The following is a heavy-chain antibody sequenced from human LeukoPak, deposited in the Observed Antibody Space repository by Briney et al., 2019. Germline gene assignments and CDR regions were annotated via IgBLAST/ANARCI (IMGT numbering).Heavy chain of an antibody. CDR1: GFTVSSNY. CDR2: IYSGGST. Sequence: GGSLRLSCVASGFTVSSNYMTWVRQAPGKGLEWVSVIYSGGSTYYTDSVEGRFVISRDNSRNTVFLEMNNLKVEETAVYYCARDVRISGSSGTFDYWGQGTLVTVSS. V-gene: IGHV3-66*01. D-gene: IGHD3-10*01. CDR3: ARDVRISGSSGTFDY. J-gene: IGHJ4*02.